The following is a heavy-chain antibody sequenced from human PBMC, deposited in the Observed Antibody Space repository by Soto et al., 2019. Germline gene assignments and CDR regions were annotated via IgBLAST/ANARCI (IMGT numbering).Heavy chain of an antibody. Sequence: SETLSLTCTVSGGSISSGGYYWSWIRQHPGKGLEWIGYIYYSGSTYYNPSLKSRVTISVDTSKNQFSLKLGSVTAADTAVYYCARGVVVVAATPGNFDYWGQGTLVTVSS. CDR2: IYYSGST. V-gene: IGHV4-31*03. J-gene: IGHJ4*02. CDR3: ARGVVVVAATPGNFDY. D-gene: IGHD2-15*01. CDR1: GGSISSGGYY.